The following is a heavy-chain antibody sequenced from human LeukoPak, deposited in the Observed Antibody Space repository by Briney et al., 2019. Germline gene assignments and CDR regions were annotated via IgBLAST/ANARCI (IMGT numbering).Heavy chain of an antibody. V-gene: IGHV4-59*01. Sequence: SETLSLTCTVSGGSISSYYWSSIRQPPGKGLEWIGYIYYSGSTNYNPSLKSRVTISVDTSKNQFSLKLSSVTAADTAVYYCARDRLKRTAGPRVSGFDPWGQGTLVTVSS. J-gene: IGHJ5*02. CDR1: GGSISSYY. D-gene: IGHD1-1*01. CDR2: IYYSGST. CDR3: ARDRLKRTAGPRVSGFDP.